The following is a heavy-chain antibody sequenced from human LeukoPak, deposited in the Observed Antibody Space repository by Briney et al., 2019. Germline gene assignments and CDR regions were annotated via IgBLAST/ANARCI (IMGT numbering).Heavy chain of an antibody. CDR1: GFTFSSYA. CDR3: AKDRLGYSYGSSVDF. D-gene: IGHD5-18*01. V-gene: IGHV3-23*01. J-gene: IGHJ4*02. CDR2: ISGSGGST. Sequence: GGSLRLSCAASGFTFSSYAMSWVRQAPGKGLEWVSAISGSGGSTYYADSVKGRFTISRDNSKNTLYLQMNSLRPEDTAVYYCAKDRLGYSYGSSVDFWGQGILVTVSS.